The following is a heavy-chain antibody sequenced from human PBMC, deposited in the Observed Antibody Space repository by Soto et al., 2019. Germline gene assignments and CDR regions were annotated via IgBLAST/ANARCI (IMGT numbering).Heavy chain of an antibody. V-gene: IGHV3-23*01. CDR2: IRGSGDTT. Sequence: HPGGSLRLSCAASGFTFDSYAMTWVRQAPGKGLEWVSAIRGSGDTTYYGDSVKGRFTISRDNSKNTLYLQMNSLRAEDTAVYYCAKGYYSGYDLAYFDYWGQGTLVTVSS. J-gene: IGHJ4*02. CDR1: GFTFDSYA. D-gene: IGHD5-12*01. CDR3: AKGYYSGYDLAYFDY.